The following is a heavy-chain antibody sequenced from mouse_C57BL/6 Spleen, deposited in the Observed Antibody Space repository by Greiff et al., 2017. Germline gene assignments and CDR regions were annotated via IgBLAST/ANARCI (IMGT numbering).Heavy chain of an antibody. J-gene: IGHJ4*01. CDR2: IYPGSGST. CDR1: GYTFTSYW. CDR3: ARGVYYDYDTAMDY. V-gene: IGHV1-55*01. Sequence: QVQLQQPGAELVKPGASVKMSCKASGYTFTSYWITWVKQRPGQGLEWIGDIYPGSGSTNYNEKFKGKATLTVDTSSSTAYMQLSSLTSEDSAVXYCARGVYYDYDTAMDYWGQGTSVTVSS. D-gene: IGHD2-4*01.